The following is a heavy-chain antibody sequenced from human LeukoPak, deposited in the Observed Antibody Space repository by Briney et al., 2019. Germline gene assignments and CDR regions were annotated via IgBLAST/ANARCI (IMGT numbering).Heavy chain of an antibody. J-gene: IGHJ4*02. CDR3: ARGFRRDGYNIDY. V-gene: IGHV4-59*01. D-gene: IGHD5-24*01. Sequence: SETLSLTCTVSGGSISSYYWSWIRQPPGKGLEWIGYIYYSGSTNYNPSLKSRVTISVDTSKNQFSLKLSSVTAADTAVYYCARGFRRDGYNIDYWGRGTLVTVSS. CDR2: IYYSGST. CDR1: GGSISSYY.